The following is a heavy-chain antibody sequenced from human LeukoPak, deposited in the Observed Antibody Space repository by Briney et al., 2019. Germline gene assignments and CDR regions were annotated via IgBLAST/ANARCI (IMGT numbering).Heavy chain of an antibody. CDR1: GFTFSSYA. J-gene: IGHJ5*02. CDR3: AKDRITMIVVGHWFDP. Sequence: PGGSLRLSCAASGFTFSSYAMSWVRQAPGKGREWVSAISGSGGSTNYADSVKGRFTISRDNSKNTLYLQMNSLRAEDTAVYYCAKDRITMIVVGHWFDPWGQGTLVTVSS. V-gene: IGHV3-23*01. CDR2: ISGSGGST. D-gene: IGHD3-22*01.